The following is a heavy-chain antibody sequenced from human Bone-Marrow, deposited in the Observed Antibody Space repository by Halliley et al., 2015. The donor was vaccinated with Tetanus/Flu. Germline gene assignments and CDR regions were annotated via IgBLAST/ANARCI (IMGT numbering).Heavy chain of an antibody. V-gene: IGHV1-69*01. CDR2: IIPVLHIT. Sequence: QLEQSGAEVKKPGSSVKVSCRATGDTLSNHAISWVRQAPGQGLEWMGGIIPVLHITNYAQKFQGRVTITADESTSTAYMVLSSLRSGYTALYYCARHSSSYSSVKFDYWGQGTLVTVSS. CDR1: GDTLSNHA. D-gene: IGHD3-22*01. J-gene: IGHJ4*02. CDR3: ARHSSSYSSVKFDY.